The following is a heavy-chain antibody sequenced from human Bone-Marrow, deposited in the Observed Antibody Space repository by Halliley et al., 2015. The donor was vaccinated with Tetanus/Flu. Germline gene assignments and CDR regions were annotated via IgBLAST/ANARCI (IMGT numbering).Heavy chain of an antibody. J-gene: IGHJ6*02. D-gene: IGHD4-17*01. CDR1: GGTISRNA. CDR3: ARGLMTSGHMDV. CDR2: IIPVFGTS. Sequence: QVQLVQSGAEVRKPGSSVRVSCKASGGTISRNAVHWVRQAPGQGLEWMGRIIPVFGTSNYAQKFQGRVTIIADESTSTAYMELSSLRSEDTAIYYCARGLMTSGHMDVWGQGSTVTVSS. V-gene: IGHV1-69*15.